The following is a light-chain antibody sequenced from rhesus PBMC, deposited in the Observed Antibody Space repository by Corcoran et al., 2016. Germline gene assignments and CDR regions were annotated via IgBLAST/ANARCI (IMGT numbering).Light chain of an antibody. CDR2: GAS. Sequence: EIVLTQSPATLSLSPGERATLSCRASQSVSSSLAWYQQKPEQAPRLLSYGASSRAPGIPDRFSGSGSGTDFTHTISSLETEDFAVYYCQQYSNWPRTFGQETKVEIK. CDR3: QQYSNWPRT. J-gene: IGKJ1*01. CDR1: QSVSSS. V-gene: IGKV3-42*03.